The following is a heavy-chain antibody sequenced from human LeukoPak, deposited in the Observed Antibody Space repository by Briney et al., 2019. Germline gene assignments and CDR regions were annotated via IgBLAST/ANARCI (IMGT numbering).Heavy chain of an antibody. CDR2: ISYDGSNK. CDR1: GFTFSSYG. V-gene: IGHV3-30*18. D-gene: IGHD5-18*01. CDR3: AKRAMVGLHDAFDI. J-gene: IGHJ3*02. Sequence: GRSLRLSCAASGFTFSSYGMHWVRQAPGKGLEWVAVISYDGSNKYYADSVKGRFTISRDNSKNTLYLQMNSLRAEDTAVYYCAKRAMVGLHDAFDIWGQGTMVTVSS.